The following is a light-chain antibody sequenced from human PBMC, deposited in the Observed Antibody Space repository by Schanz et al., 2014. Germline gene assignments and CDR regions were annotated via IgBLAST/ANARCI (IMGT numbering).Light chain of an antibody. CDR3: NSYTSSSTYV. J-gene: IGLJ1*01. CDR2: DVN. V-gene: IGLV2-14*03. CDR1: TGDVGGHNF. Sequence: QSALTQPASVSGSPGQSITISCTGTTGDVGGHNFVSWYQHHPGKAPKLIFYDVNNRPSGISNRFSGSKSGNTASLTISGLQAEDEADYYCNSYTSSSTYVFGTGTKLTVL.